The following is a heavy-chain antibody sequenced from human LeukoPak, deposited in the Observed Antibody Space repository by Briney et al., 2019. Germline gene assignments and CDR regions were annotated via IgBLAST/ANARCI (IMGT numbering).Heavy chain of an antibody. CDR2: INHSESP. D-gene: IGHD3-10*01. CDR3: ARGNVLLWFGEPHYFDY. J-gene: IGHJ4*02. Sequence: PSETLSLTCAVYGGSFSGYYWSWIRQPPGKGLEWIGEINHSESPNYNPSLKSRVTISVDTSKNQFSLKLSSVTAADTAVYYCARGNVLLWFGEPHYFDYWGQGTLVTVSS. V-gene: IGHV4-34*01. CDR1: GGSFSGYY.